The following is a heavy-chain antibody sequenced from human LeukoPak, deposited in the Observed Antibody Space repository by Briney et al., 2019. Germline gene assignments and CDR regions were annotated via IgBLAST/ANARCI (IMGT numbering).Heavy chain of an antibody. CDR2: VHLTAAT. V-gene: IGHV4-4*02. D-gene: IGHD1-26*01. Sequence: PSGTLSLTCGVPGGSIITTNWWSWVRQPPGKGLEWIGEVHLTAATNYNPSLESPVSMSIDKSKSQLSLKLSSVTAADTATYYCTRESGAFSPFGFWGQGTLVTVSS. J-gene: IGHJ4*02. CDR3: TRESGAFSPFGF. CDR1: GGSIITTNW.